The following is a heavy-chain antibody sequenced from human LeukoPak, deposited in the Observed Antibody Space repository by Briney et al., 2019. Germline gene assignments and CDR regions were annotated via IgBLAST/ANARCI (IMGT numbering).Heavy chain of an antibody. Sequence: SETLSLTCTVSGGSISSYYWSWIRQPPGKGLEWIGHIYYSGSTNYNPSLKSRVTISVDTSKNQFSLKLSSVTAADTAVYYCARTMSRSTKWFDPWGQGTLVTVSS. D-gene: IGHD5/OR15-5a*01. CDR1: GGSISSYY. CDR2: IYYSGST. V-gene: IGHV4-59*08. CDR3: ARTMSRSTKWFDP. J-gene: IGHJ5*02.